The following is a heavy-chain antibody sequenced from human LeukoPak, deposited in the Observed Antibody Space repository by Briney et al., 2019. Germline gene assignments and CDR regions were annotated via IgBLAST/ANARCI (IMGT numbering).Heavy chain of an antibody. CDR2: ISSSSSTI. Sequence: GGSLRLSCAASGFTFSRYSMNWVRQAPGKGLEWDSDISSSSSTIYYADSVKGRFTISRDNAKNSLYLQMNSLRAEDTAVYYCARERSSSRGYYYYMDVWGKGTTVTVSS. D-gene: IGHD6-6*01. CDR1: GFTFSRYS. CDR3: ARERSSSRGYYYYMDV. V-gene: IGHV3-48*04. J-gene: IGHJ6*03.